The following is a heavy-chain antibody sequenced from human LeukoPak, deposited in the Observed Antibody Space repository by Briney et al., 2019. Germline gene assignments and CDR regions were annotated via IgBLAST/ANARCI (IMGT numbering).Heavy chain of an antibody. D-gene: IGHD2-15*01. Sequence: GASVKVSCKASGGTFSSYAISWVRQAPGQGLEWMGGIIPIFGTANYAQKFQGRVTITTDESTSTAYVELSSLRSEDTAVYYCARTISGGSFRWFDPWGQGTLVTVSS. CDR2: IIPIFGTA. J-gene: IGHJ5*02. CDR1: GGTFSSYA. CDR3: ARTISGGSFRWFDP. V-gene: IGHV1-69*05.